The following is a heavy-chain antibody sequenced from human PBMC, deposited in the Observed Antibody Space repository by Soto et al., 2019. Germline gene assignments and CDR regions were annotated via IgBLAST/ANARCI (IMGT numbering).Heavy chain of an antibody. J-gene: IGHJ3*02. CDR1: GGSISSGDYY. D-gene: IGHD4-17*01. CDR3: ARAGVTTYAFDI. CDR2: IYYSGST. V-gene: IGHV4-30-4*01. Sequence: QVQLQESGPGLVKPSQTLSLTCTVSGGSISSGDYYWSWIRQPPGKGLEWIGYIYYSGSTYYNPSLKSRXXIXVXXCKNQFSLKLSSVTAADTAVYYCARAGVTTYAFDIWGQGTMVTVSS.